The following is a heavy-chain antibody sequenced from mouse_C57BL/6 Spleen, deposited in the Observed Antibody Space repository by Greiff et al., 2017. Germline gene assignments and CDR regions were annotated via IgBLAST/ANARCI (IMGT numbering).Heavy chain of an antibody. Sequence: EVKLVESGGGLVKPGGSLKLSCAASGFTFSSYAMSWVRQTPEKRLEWVATISDGGSYTYYPDNVKGRFTFSRDNAKNTLYLQMSHLKSEDTAMAYGARRKYWDGGNAMDYWGQGTSVTVSS. CDR2: ISDGGSYT. J-gene: IGHJ4*01. CDR1: GFTFSSYA. D-gene: IGHD4-1*01. V-gene: IGHV5-4*03. CDR3: ARRKYWDGGNAMDY.